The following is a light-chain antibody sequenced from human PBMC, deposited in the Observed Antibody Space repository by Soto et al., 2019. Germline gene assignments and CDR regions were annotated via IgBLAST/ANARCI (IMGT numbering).Light chain of an antibody. CDR1: SSDIGGYNY. CDR3: TSYTSSSTLV. CDR2: EVN. J-gene: IGLJ2*01. Sequence: QSVLTQPASMSGSPGQSITISCTGTSSDIGGYNYVSWYQQHPDKAPKLMIFEVNDRPSGVSNRFSGSKSGNTASLNSSGLQAEDEADYYCTSYTSSSTLVFGGGTKLTVL. V-gene: IGLV2-14*01.